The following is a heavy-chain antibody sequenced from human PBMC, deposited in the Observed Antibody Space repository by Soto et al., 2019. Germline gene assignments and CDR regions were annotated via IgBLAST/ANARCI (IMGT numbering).Heavy chain of an antibody. CDR2: ISAYNGNT. Sequence: ASVKVSCKASGYTFTSYGISWVRQAPGQGLEWMGWISAYNGNTNYAQKLQGRVTMTTDTSTSTAYMELRSLRSDDTAVYYCARVSEVKGSYDSSGYYRPWGLGTLVTVS. CDR1: GYTFTSYG. J-gene: IGHJ4*02. V-gene: IGHV1-18*04. CDR3: ARVSEVKGSYDSSGYYRP. D-gene: IGHD3-22*01.